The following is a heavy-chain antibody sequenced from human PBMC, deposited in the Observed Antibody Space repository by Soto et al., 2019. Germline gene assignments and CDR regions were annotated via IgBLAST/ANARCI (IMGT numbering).Heavy chain of an antibody. CDR1: GGSISSHY. Sequence: SETLSLTCTVSGGSISSHYWSWVRQAPGKGLEWIGHIYYRGSTTYNPSLRSRSTISVDTSNNQFSLKLNSVTTADTAVYYCARDGREAYGMDVWGQGTKVTVSS. D-gene: IGHD1-26*01. CDR2: IYYRGST. CDR3: ARDGREAYGMDV. J-gene: IGHJ6*02. V-gene: IGHV4-59*11.